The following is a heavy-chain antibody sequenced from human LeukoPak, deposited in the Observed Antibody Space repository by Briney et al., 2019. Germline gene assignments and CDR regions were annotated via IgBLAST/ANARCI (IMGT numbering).Heavy chain of an antibody. Sequence: PGGSLRLSCAASGFTFSSYGMNWVRQAPGKGLEWVSGISGSGGSTYYADSVKGRFTISRDNSKNTLYLQMNSLRAEDTAVYYCAKDLSQPIDYWGQGTLVTVSS. D-gene: IGHD2-2*01. CDR3: AKDLSQPIDY. J-gene: IGHJ4*02. V-gene: IGHV3-23*01. CDR1: GFTFSSYG. CDR2: ISGSGGST.